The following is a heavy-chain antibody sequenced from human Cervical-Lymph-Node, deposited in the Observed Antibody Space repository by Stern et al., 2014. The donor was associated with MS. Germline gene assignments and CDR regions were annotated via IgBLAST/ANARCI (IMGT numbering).Heavy chain of an antibody. J-gene: IGHJ4*02. D-gene: IGHD2-15*01. CDR3: AHALRRKNCSGGRCYSYDY. Sequence: QVTLKESGPPLVKPTQPLTLTCTFSGFSLSTSGVAVGWIRQPPGKALEGLAGLYWDTDRSYNPSLNSTVPITKDTSKNQVVLTMTNMDPVDTATYYCAHALRRKNCSGGRCYSYDYWGQGTLVTVSS. V-gene: IGHV2-5*02. CDR1: GFSLSTSGVA. CDR2: LYWDTDR.